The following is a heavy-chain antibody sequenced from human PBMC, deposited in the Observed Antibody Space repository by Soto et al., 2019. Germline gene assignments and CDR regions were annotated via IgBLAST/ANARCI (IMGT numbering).Heavy chain of an antibody. V-gene: IGHV4-28*01. CDR1: GYSISSSNW. D-gene: IGHD1-26*01. J-gene: IGHJ4*02. Sequence: QVQLQESGPGLVKPSDTLSLTCAVSGYSISSSNWWGWIRQPPGKGLEWIGYIYYSGTTYYNPSLKSRVTMSVDTTKNQFSLKLTSVTAVETAVYYCARREIQGPIDYWGQGTLVTVSS. CDR2: IYYSGTT. CDR3: ARREIQGPIDY.